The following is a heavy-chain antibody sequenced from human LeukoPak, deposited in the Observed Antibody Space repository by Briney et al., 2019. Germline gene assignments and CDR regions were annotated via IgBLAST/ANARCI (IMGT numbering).Heavy chain of an antibody. V-gene: IGHV3-48*01. J-gene: IGHJ4*02. CDR1: GFTFSSYS. D-gene: IGHD3-3*01. CDR2: ISSSSSTI. Sequence: GGSLRLSCAASGFTFSSYSMNWVRQAPGKGLEWVSYISSSSSTIYYADSVKGRFTISRDKAKNSLYLQMNSLRAEDTAVYYCARDGGGGPFDYWGQGTLVTVSS. CDR3: ARDGGGGPFDY.